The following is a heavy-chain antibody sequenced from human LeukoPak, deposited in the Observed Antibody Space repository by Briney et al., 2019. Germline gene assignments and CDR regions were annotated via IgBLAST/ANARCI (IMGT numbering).Heavy chain of an antibody. D-gene: IGHD3-9*01. CDR3: VTVRGYFDSSGTDY. J-gene: IGHJ4*02. CDR2: ITSTGGNT. Sequence: GGSLRLSCSASGFTFSSYTVHWVRQAPGKGLEFVSAITSTGGNTYYADSVTGRFTLSRDNSKNTLYLQMSSLRAEDTAVYYCVTVRGYFDSSGTDYWGQGTLVTVSS. CDR1: GFTFSSYT. V-gene: IGHV3-64D*06.